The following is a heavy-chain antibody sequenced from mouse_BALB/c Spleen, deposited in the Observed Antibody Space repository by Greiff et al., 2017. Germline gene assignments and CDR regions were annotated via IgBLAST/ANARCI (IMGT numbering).Heavy chain of an antibody. CDR3: AKGTYYRYDYAMDY. CDR2: IYPGNGDT. V-gene: IGHV1-12*01. D-gene: IGHD2-14*01. CDR1: GYTFTSYN. J-gene: IGHJ4*01. Sequence: QVQLQQPGAELVKPGASVKMSCKASGYTFTSYNMHWVKQTPGQGLEWIGAIYPGNGDTSYNQKFKGKATLTADKSSSTAYMQLSSLTSEDSARYYCAKGTYYRYDYAMDYWGQGTSVTVSS.